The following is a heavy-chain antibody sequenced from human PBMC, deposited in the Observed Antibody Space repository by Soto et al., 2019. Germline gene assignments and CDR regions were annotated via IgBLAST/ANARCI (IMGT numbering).Heavy chain of an antibody. CDR3: ARSSGHQLLRVYYYYYMDV. Sequence: QPGGSLRLSCAASGFSFSSFAMHWVRQAPGKGLEYVSAISSNGGSTYYVNSVKGRFTISRDNSKNTLYLQMGSLRAEDLAVYYCARSSGHQLLRVYYYYYMDVWGKGTTVTVSS. J-gene: IGHJ6*03. V-gene: IGHV3-64*01. D-gene: IGHD2-2*01. CDR2: ISSNGGST. CDR1: GFSFSSFA.